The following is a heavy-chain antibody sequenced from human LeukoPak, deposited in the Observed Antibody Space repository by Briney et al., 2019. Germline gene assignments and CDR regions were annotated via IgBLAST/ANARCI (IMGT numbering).Heavy chain of an antibody. V-gene: IGHV3-9*03. CDR2: ISWNSGSI. D-gene: IGHD6-13*01. CDR1: GFTFDDYA. Sequence: PGGSLRLSCAASGFTFDDYAMHWVRQAPGKGLEWVSGISWNSGSIGYADSVKGRFTISRDNAKNSLYLQMNSLRAEDMALYYCAKDIAAAGKGEFDYWGQGTLVTVSS. CDR3: AKDIAAAGKGEFDY. J-gene: IGHJ4*02.